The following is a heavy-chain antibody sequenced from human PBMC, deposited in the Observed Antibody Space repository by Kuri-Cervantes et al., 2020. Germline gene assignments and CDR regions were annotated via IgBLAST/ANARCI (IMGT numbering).Heavy chain of an antibody. CDR2: INPSGGST. CDR3: AREILPGIAVAGTLDY. J-gene: IGHJ4*02. CDR1: GYTFTSYY. Sequence: ASVKVSCKASGYTFTSYYMHWVRQAPGQGLEWMGIINPSGGSTSYAQKFQGRVTMTRDTSTSTVYMELSSLRSEDTVVYYCAREILPGIAVAGTLDYWGQGTLVTVSS. V-gene: IGHV1-46*01. D-gene: IGHD6-19*01.